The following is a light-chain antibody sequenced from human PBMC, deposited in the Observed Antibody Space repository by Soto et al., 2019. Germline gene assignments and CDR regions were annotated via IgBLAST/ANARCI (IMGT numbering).Light chain of an antibody. Sequence: IQLTQSPSSLSASVGDRVTITCRASQGISSFLAWYQQKPGKAPNLLIYGASTLQRGVPSRFSGSGSGTDFTLSISSLQPEDFAAYYCQQLNSYPRTFGQGTKVEFK. CDR1: QGISSF. CDR3: QQLNSYPRT. CDR2: GAS. V-gene: IGKV1-9*01. J-gene: IGKJ1*01.